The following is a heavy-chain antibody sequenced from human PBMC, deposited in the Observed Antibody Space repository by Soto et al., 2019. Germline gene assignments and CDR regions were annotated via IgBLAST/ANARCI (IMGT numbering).Heavy chain of an antibody. D-gene: IGHD2-21*02. Sequence: GGSLRLSCAASGFTFSSYSMNWVRQAPGKGLEWVSYISSSSSTIYYADSVKGRFTISRDNAKNSLYLQMNSLRAEDTAVYYCARPVTHVVYWGQGTLVTVSS. V-gene: IGHV3-48*01. CDR1: GFTFSSYS. CDR3: ARPVTHVVY. J-gene: IGHJ4*02. CDR2: ISSSSSTI.